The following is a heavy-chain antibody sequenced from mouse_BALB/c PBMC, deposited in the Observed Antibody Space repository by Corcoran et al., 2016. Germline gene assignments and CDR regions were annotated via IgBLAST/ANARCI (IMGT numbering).Heavy chain of an antibody. CDR1: CYTFSSYW. Sequence: QVQLQESGAELMKSGASGKISCKATCYTFSSYWREWVKQRPGHGLEWIGEILPGSGSTNYNEKFKGKATFTADTSSNTAYMQLSSLTSEDSAVYYCARSDTTARFAYWGQGTLVTVS. D-gene: IGHD1-2*01. CDR3: ARSDTTARFAY. V-gene: IGHV1-9*01. CDR2: ILPGSGST. J-gene: IGHJ3*01.